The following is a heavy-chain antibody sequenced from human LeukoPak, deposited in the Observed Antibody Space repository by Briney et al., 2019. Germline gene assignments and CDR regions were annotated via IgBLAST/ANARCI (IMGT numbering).Heavy chain of an antibody. CDR1: GYTFTGFY. V-gene: IGHV1-2*06. Sequence: ASVKVSCKASGYTFTGFYMHWVRQAPGQGLEWMGRINPNGGGTNYAQKFQGRVTMTRDTSISTAYMELTRLTSDDTTVYYCARANIIVVPFLDVWGQGTTVTVSS. CDR2: INPNGGGT. CDR3: ARANIIVVPFLDV. J-gene: IGHJ6*02. D-gene: IGHD2-2*01.